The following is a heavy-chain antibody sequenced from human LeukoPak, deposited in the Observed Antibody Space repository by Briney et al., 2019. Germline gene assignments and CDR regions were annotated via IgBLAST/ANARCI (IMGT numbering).Heavy chain of an antibody. V-gene: IGHV3-43*01. Sequence: GGSLRLSCAASGFSFDEYTLHWVRQAPGKGLEWVSLISWDGGSRDYADSVRGRFTISRDNIKNTLYLQMNSLRAEDTAVYYCARLPSYWGQGTLVTVSS. CDR2: ISWDGGSR. CDR3: ARLPSY. J-gene: IGHJ4*02. D-gene: IGHD4-11*01. CDR1: GFSFDEYT.